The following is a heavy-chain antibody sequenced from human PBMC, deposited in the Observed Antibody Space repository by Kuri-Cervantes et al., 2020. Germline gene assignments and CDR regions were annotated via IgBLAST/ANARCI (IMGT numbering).Heavy chain of an antibody. Sequence: SETLSLTCTVSGGSISSSSYYWGWIRQPPGKGLEWIGSIYYSGSTYYNPSLKSRVTISADTSKNLLSLNLKSVTAADTAVYYCARISYDSSGSVYFDYWGQGTLVTVSS. V-gene: IGHV4-39*01. J-gene: IGHJ4*02. CDR2: IYYSGST. CDR1: GGSISSSSYY. D-gene: IGHD3-22*01. CDR3: ARISYDSSGSVYFDY.